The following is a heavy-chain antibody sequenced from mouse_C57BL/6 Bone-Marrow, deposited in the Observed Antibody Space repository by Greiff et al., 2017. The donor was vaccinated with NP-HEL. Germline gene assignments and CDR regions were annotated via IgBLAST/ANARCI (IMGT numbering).Heavy chain of an antibody. J-gene: IGHJ2*01. CDR1: GYSITSGYY. CDR2: ISYDGSN. Sequence: DVKLQESGPGLVKPSQSLSLTCSVTGYSITSGYYWNWIRQFPGNKLEWMGYISYDGSNNYNPSLKNRISITRDTSKNQFFLKLNSVTTEDTATYYCARDENYYGSSYVGDYWGQGTTLTVSS. CDR3: ARDENYYGSSYVGDY. D-gene: IGHD1-1*01. V-gene: IGHV3-6*01.